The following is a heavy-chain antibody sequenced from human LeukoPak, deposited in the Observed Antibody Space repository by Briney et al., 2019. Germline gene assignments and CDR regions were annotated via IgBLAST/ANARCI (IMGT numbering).Heavy chain of an antibody. D-gene: IGHD2-2*01. CDR3: ARGEYQLY. CDR2: IIPIFGTA. V-gene: IGHV1-69*13. CDR1: GYTFTSYA. Sequence: GASVKVSCKASGYTFTSYAMDWVRQAPGQGLEWMGGIIPIFGTANYAQKFQGRVTITADESTSTAYMELSSLRSEDTAVYYCARGEYQLYWGQGTLVTVSS. J-gene: IGHJ4*02.